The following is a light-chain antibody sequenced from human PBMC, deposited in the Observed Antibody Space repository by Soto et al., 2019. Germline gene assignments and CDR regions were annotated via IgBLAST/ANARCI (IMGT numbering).Light chain of an antibody. J-gene: IGKJ4*01. V-gene: IGKV1-39*01. CDR2: AAS. Sequence: DIQMTQSPSSVSASVGDRVTITCRASQGISSWLDWYQQKPGKAPKLLIYAASSLQSGVPSRFSGSGSGTDFTLTISSLQPEDFATYYCQQSYSTLGTFGGGTKVEIK. CDR3: QQSYSTLGT. CDR1: QGISSW.